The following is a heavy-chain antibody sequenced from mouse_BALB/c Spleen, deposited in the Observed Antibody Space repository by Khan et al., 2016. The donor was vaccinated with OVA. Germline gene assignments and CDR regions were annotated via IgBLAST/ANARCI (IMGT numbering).Heavy chain of an antibody. J-gene: IGHJ2*01. CDR2: IWAGGSP. Sequence: QVQLKESGPGLVAPSQSLSITCTVSGFSLTSYGVHWVRQPPGKGLAWLGVIWAGGSPNYNSALMSRLSISKDNSKSQVFLKMNRLQTDDTAMYYCARLEDIWGQGTTRTVSS. D-gene: IGHD1-3*01. CDR3: ARLEDI. V-gene: IGHV2-9*02. CDR1: GFSLTSYG.